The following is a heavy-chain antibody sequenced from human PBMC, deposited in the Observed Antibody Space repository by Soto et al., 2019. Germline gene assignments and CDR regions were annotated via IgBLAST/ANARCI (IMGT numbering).Heavy chain of an antibody. CDR3: ARRAETNGWNGFGADKYYFDF. V-gene: IGHV1-8*01. D-gene: IGHD1-1*01. J-gene: IGHJ4*02. CDR2: MNPNTGNS. CDR1: GYTFTSYD. Sequence: ASVKVSCKAFGYTFTSYDIYWVRQATGQGLEWMGWMNPNTGNSAYAQKFQGRVTVTSDTSINTVHMELSSLRSEDTAVYYCARRAETNGWNGFGADKYYFDFWGQGTLVTVSS.